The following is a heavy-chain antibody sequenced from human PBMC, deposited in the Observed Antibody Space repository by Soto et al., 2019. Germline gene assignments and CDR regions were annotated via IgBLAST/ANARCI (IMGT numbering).Heavy chain of an antibody. CDR1: AGSISSYY. CDR2: IYYSGST. Sequence: QVQLQESGPGLVKPSETLSLTCTVSAGSISSYYWSWIRQPPGKGLEWIGSIYYSGSTNYSPSLKSRVTISVGTSKNQFSLKLSSVTAADTAVYYCARTYGDYVFDYWGQGTLVTVSS. J-gene: IGHJ4*02. V-gene: IGHV4-59*01. D-gene: IGHD4-17*01. CDR3: ARTYGDYVFDY.